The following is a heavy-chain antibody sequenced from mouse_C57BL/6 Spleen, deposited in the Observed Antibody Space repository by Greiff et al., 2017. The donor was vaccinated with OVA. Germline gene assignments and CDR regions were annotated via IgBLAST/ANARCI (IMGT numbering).Heavy chain of an antibody. Sequence: QVHVKQPGAELVKPGASVKMSCKASGYTFTSYWITWVKQRPGQGLEWIGDIYPGSGSTNYNEKFKSKATLTVDTSSSTAYMQLSSLTSEDSAVYYCARYYYSNYWYFDVWGTGTTVTVSS. CDR1: GYTFTSYW. D-gene: IGHD2-5*01. CDR3: ARYYYSNYWYFDV. CDR2: IYPGSGST. V-gene: IGHV1-55*01. J-gene: IGHJ1*03.